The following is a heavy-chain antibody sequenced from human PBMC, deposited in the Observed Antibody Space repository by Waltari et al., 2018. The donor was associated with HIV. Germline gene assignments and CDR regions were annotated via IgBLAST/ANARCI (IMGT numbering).Heavy chain of an antibody. CDR2: ISDDSSFI. CDR1: GLPFETSI. D-gene: IGHD2-21*02. Sequence: ESGGGRAKPGGTLKLSCSGSGLPFETSILSWIRQTPGRGLEWISSISDDSSFIYYADSVKGRFTVSRDNVRNSVFLQINDVRAEDTATYFCGAFLCAEDCRDGFDVWGQGTMVTVS. CDR3: GAFLCAEDCRDGFDV. J-gene: IGHJ3*01. V-gene: IGHV3-21*06.